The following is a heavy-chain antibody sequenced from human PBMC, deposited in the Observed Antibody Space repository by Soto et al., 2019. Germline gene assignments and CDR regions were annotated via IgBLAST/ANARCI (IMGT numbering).Heavy chain of an antibody. J-gene: IGHJ4*02. D-gene: IGHD5-18*01. CDR1: GGSISSGGYS. V-gene: IGHV4-30-2*01. CDR2: MYHSGST. CDR3: ARDYSSYGPFDY. Sequence: PSETLSLTCAVSGGSISSGGYSWSWIRQPPGKGLEWIGYMYHSGSTYYNPSLKSRVTISRDNAKNSLYLQMNSLRAEDTAVYYCARDYSSYGPFDYWGQGTLVTVSS.